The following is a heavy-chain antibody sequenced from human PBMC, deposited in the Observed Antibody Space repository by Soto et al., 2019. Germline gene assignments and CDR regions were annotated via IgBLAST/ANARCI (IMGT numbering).Heavy chain of an antibody. J-gene: IGHJ4*02. Sequence: GGSLRLSCAASGLTLSSFAMTWFRQAPGKGLEWVSAISASGAATYYGDSVKGRFTVSRDNSDNTLSLQMHGLRVDDSATYYCARLMASATANWGQGALVTVSS. V-gene: IGHV3-23*01. D-gene: IGHD2-15*01. CDR3: ARLMASATAN. CDR2: ISASGAAT. CDR1: GLTLSSFA.